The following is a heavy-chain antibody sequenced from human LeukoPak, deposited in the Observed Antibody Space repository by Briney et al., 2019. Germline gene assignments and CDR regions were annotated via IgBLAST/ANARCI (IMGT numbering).Heavy chain of an antibody. J-gene: IGHJ5*02. D-gene: IGHD6-19*01. CDR3: GRTFGSGRYPGDWFDP. Sequence: PGGSLRLSCTASGLPFSNYWMQSVRQGPGRGLGWDSRIYSDGSRTTYADSAKGRVTISTDNAKNTLYLQKSSLRAEDTAVYYCGRTFGSGRYPGDWFDPWGQGTLVTVSS. CDR2: IYSDGSRT. V-gene: IGHV3-74*01. CDR1: GLPFSNYW.